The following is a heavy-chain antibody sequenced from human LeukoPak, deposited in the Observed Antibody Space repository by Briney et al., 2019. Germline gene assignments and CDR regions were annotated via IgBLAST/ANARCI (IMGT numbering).Heavy chain of an antibody. D-gene: IGHD2-2*02. V-gene: IGHV5-51*01. CDR3: ARGPYAYTSSATLGSYNWFDP. J-gene: IGHJ5*02. CDR1: GYSFPNYW. CDR2: IYPGDSHT. Sequence: LGESLKISCKGSGYSFPNYWIGWVRQMPGKGLEWMGIIYPGDSHTRYSPSFQDQVTISVDKSISTAYLQWSSLKASDTAMYYCARGPYAYTSSATLGSYNWFDPWGRGSLVTVSS.